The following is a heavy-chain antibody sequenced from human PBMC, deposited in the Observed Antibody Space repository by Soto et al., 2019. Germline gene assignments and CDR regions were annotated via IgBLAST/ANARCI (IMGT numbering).Heavy chain of an antibody. CDR3: GRCSSTSCHLGSDY. Sequence: GGSLRLSCAASGFTFSSYAMNWVRQAPGKGLQWVALISYDGSNTYYADSVKGRFTISRDSSKNTLYLQMNSLRDADTAVYCCGRCSSTSCHLGSDYWGQGTLVTVSS. CDR1: GFTFSSYA. J-gene: IGHJ4*02. CDR2: ISYDGSNT. D-gene: IGHD2-2*01. V-gene: IGHV3-30-3*01.